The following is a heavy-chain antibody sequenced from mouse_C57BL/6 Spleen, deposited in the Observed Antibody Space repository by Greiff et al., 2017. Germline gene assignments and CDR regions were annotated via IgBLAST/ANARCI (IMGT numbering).Heavy chain of an antibody. V-gene: IGHV1-18*01. CDR3: ASGTTVGLFDV. Sequence: VHVKQSGPELVKPGASVKIPCKASGYTFTDYNIDWVKQSHGKSLEWIGDINPNNGGTIYNQKFKGKATLTVDKSSSTAYMELRSLTSEDTAVYYCASGTTVGLFDVWGTGTTVTVSS. D-gene: IGHD1-1*01. J-gene: IGHJ1*03. CDR2: INPNNGGT. CDR1: GYTFTDYN.